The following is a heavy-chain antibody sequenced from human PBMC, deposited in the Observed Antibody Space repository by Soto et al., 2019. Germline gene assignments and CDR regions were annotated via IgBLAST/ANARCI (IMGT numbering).Heavy chain of an antibody. D-gene: IGHD2-15*01. CDR1: GGTFSSYT. CDR3: AREDGGLIRDYYYGMDV. CDR2: IIPILGIA. J-gene: IGHJ6*02. V-gene: IGHV1-69*08. Sequence: QVQLVQSGAEVKKPGSSVKVSCKASGGTFSSYTISWVRQAPGQGLEWMGRIIPILGIANYAQKFQGRVTITGDKSTSTAYMELSSLRSEDTAVYYCAREDGGLIRDYYYGMDVWGQGTTVTVSS.